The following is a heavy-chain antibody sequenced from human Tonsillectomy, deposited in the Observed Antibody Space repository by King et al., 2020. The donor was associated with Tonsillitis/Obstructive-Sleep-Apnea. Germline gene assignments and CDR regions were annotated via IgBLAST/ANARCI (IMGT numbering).Heavy chain of an antibody. V-gene: IGHV3-30*04. J-gene: IGHJ6*04. CDR1: GFTFSSYA. D-gene: IGHD3-3*01. CDR2: ISYDGSNK. CDR3: ARDLRNYDFWSCPSGV. Sequence: VQLVESGGGVVQPGRSLRLSCAASGFTFSSYAMHWVRQAPGKGLEWVAVISYDGSNKYYADSVKGRFTISRDNSKNTLYLQMNSLRAEDTAVYYCARDLRNYDFWSCPSGVWGKGTTVTVSS.